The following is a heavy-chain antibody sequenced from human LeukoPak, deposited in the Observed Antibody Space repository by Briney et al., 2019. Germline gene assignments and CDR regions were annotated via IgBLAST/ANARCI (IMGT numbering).Heavy chain of an antibody. J-gene: IGHJ3*02. CDR1: GITFSSYG. Sequence: GGSLRLSCAASGITFSSYGMTWVRQAPGKGLEWVSAISGSGGSTYYADSVKGRFTISRDNSKNTPYPQMNSLRAEDTAVYYCAKGLDYGGNSGDAFYIWGQGTMVTVSS. D-gene: IGHD4-23*01. CDR3: AKGLDYGGNSGDAFYI. V-gene: IGHV3-23*01. CDR2: ISGSGGST.